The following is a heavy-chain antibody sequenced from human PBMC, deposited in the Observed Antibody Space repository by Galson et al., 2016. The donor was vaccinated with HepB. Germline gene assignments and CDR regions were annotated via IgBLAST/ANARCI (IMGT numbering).Heavy chain of an antibody. CDR2: ISSSGSTI. CDR1: GFTFSSYE. D-gene: IGHD5-12*01. Sequence: SLRLSCAASGFTFSSYEMNWVRQAPGKGLEWVSYISSSGSTIYYADSVKGRFTISRDNAKNSLYLRMNSLRAEDTAVYYCARGGYGGYFPREFDYWGQGTLVTVSS. CDR3: ARGGYGGYFPREFDY. J-gene: IGHJ4*02. V-gene: IGHV3-48*03.